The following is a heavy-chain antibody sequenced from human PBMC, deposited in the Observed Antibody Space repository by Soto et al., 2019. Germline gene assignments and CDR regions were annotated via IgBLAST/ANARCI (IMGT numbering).Heavy chain of an antibody. D-gene: IGHD6-13*01. CDR1: GFTFSSYA. CDR3: AKLPYSSSWYRGYYFDY. Sequence: GGSLRLSCAASGFTFSSYAMSWVRQAPGKGLEWVSAISGSGGSTYYADSVKGRFTISRDNSKNTLYLQMNSLRAEDTAVYYCAKLPYSSSWYRGYYFDYWGQGTLVTVSS. CDR2: ISGSGGST. J-gene: IGHJ4*02. V-gene: IGHV3-23*01.